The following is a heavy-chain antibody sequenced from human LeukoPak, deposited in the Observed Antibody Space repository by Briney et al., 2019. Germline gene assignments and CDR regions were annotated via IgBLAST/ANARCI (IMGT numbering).Heavy chain of an antibody. CDR3: AREGGPYSITLRGQ. CDR1: GFTVSGNY. D-gene: IGHD3-10*01. CDR2: MYSTGST. V-gene: IGHV3-53*01. Sequence: PGGSLRLSCAVSGFTVSGNYMSWVRQAPGKGLEWVSVMYSTGSTDYADSVKGRFTIFRDNSKNTLYLQMNNLRAEDTAVYYCAREGGPYSITLRGQWGQGTLVTVSS. J-gene: IGHJ4*02.